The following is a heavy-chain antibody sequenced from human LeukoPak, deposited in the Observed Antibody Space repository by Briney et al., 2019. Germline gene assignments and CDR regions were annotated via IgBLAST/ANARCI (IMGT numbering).Heavy chain of an antibody. J-gene: IGHJ4*02. V-gene: IGHV1-2*02. Sequence: ASVKVSCKASGYTFTGYYMHWVRQAPGQGLEWMGWINPNSGGTNYAQKFQGRVTMTRDTSISTAYMELSRLRSDDTAVYYCARLRYFDWHVDYWGQGTLVTVSS. D-gene: IGHD3-9*01. CDR1: GYTFTGYY. CDR2: INPNSGGT. CDR3: ARLRYFDWHVDY.